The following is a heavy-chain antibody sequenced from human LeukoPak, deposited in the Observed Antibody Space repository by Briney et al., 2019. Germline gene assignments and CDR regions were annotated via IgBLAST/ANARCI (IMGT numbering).Heavy chain of an antibody. J-gene: IGHJ4*02. Sequence: ASVTVSCNVSGNSISELSRRWMRQPPGKGLEWMGGFDPEEAKMVYAQNFQGRVTMTEDSSTQTAYMELSGLTSDDTAVYYCTTRSGDFWSGFVNWGQGTLVTVSS. CDR3: TTRSGDFWSGFVN. CDR2: FDPEEAKM. CDR1: GNSISELS. V-gene: IGHV1-24*01. D-gene: IGHD3-3*01.